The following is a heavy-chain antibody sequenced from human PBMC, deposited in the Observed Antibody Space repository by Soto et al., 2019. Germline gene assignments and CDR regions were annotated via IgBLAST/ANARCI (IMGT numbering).Heavy chain of an antibody. J-gene: IGHJ4*02. Sequence: GGSLRLSCVASGFTFSSYGMHWVCQAPGKGLEWVAIISYDGSNTYYADSVKGRFTISRDNSKNTLYLQMNSLRAEDTAVYYCAPDYYRAGYWGQGTLVTVSS. CDR1: GFTFSSYG. CDR2: ISYDGSNT. CDR3: APDYYRAGY. V-gene: IGHV3-30*03. D-gene: IGHD3-22*01.